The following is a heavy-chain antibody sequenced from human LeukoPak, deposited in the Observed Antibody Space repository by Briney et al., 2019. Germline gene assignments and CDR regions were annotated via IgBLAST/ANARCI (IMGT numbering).Heavy chain of an antibody. J-gene: IGHJ4*02. V-gene: IGHV3-48*03. D-gene: IGHD1-26*01. CDR3: ARDRSEDRFDY. CDR1: GFTFSDHG. CDR2: ISSSGSTI. Sequence: GSLRLSCAASGFTFSDHGMQWVRQAPGKGLEWVSFISSSGSTISYADSVKGRFTISRDNAKNSLYLQMNSLRGEDTALYYCARDRSEDRFDYWGQGTLVTVSS.